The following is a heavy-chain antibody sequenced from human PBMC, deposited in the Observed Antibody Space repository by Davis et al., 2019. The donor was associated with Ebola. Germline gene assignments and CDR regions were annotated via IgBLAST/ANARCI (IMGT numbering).Heavy chain of an antibody. J-gene: IGHJ4*02. V-gene: IGHV3-21*06. CDR1: GFPFNSFS. Sequence: PGGSLRLSCATSGFPFNSFSMNWARQAPGKGLEWVSSISSSSTLIYYGDSVRGRFTISRDNAKNSLFLQMNSLRAEDTAVYYCARGRYGSGIDSVGYWGQGTLVTVS. CDR3: ARGRYGSGIDSVGY. CDR2: ISSSSTLI. D-gene: IGHD3-10*01.